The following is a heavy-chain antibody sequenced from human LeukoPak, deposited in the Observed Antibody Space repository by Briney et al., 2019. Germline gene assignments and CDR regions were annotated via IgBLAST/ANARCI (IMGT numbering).Heavy chain of an antibody. CDR3: ATRGAAAGEGFDY. CDR1: GGTFSSYA. Sequence: VASVKVSCKASGGTFSSYAISWVRQAPGQGLEWMGRIIPILGIANYAQKFQGRVTITADKSTSTAYMELSSLRSEDTAVYYCATRGAAAGEGFDYWGQGALVTVSS. D-gene: IGHD6-13*01. V-gene: IGHV1-69*04. J-gene: IGHJ4*02. CDR2: IIPILGIA.